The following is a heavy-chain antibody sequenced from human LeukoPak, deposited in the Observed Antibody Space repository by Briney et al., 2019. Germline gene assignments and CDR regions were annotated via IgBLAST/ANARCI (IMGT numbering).Heavy chain of an antibody. J-gene: IGHJ4*02. D-gene: IGHD3-22*01. Sequence: ASVKVSCKASGYTFISYSITWVRQAPRQGLEWMGWISAYTGNTLYAQKFQGRVTMTTDTSTSTAYMELKSLRSDDTALYYCARSPPPYYYDSSGPIDYWGQGTLVTVSS. V-gene: IGHV1-18*01. CDR1: GYTFISYS. CDR2: ISAYTGNT. CDR3: ARSPPPYYYDSSGPIDY.